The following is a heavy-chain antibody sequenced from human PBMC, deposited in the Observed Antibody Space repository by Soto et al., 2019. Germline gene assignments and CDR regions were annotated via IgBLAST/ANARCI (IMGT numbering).Heavy chain of an antibody. CDR1: GFTFSKYA. CDR2: ISNDGSNP. V-gene: IGHV3-30-3*01. CDR3: ARTGYDRSGYFVEYYFDY. J-gene: IGHJ4*02. D-gene: IGHD3-22*01. Sequence: GGSLRLSFAASGFTFSKYAIHWVRQARGTALEWVAVISNDGSNPYYADSEKGRFTISRDNSKNTLYLQMNSLREEDTAVYYCARTGYDRSGYFVEYYFDYWGQGTLVTVSS.